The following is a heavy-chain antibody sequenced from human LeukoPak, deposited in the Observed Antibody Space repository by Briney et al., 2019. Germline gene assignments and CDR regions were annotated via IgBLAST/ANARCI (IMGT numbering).Heavy chain of an antibody. V-gene: IGHV1-2*02. CDR2: INPNSGGT. CDR3: ARAGIVATISLDY. J-gene: IGHJ4*01. D-gene: IGHD5-12*01. Sequence: ASVKVSCKASGYTFTGYYMHWVRQAPGQGLEWMGWINPNSGGTNYAQKFQGRVTMTRDTSISTAYMELSRLRSDDTAVYYCARAGIVATISLDYWGHGTLVTVSS. CDR1: GYTFTGYY.